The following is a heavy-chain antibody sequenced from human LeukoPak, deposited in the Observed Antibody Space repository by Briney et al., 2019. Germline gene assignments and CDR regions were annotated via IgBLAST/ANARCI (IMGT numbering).Heavy chain of an antibody. CDR2: IYYSGST. CDR3: ARANLDYYYGMDV. V-gene: IGHV4-59*01. Sequence: PSETLSLTCTVSGGSISSYYWSWIRQPPGKGLEWIGYIYYSGSTNYNPSLKSRVTISVDTYKNQFSLKLSSVTAADTAVYYCARANLDYYYGMDVWGKGTTVTVSS. CDR1: GGSISSYY. J-gene: IGHJ6*04.